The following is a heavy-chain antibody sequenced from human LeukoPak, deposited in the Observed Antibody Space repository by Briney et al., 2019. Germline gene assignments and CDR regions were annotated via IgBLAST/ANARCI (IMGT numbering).Heavy chain of an antibody. J-gene: IGHJ3*02. V-gene: IGHV3-20*04. D-gene: IGHD3-22*01. Sequence: PGGSLRLSCAASGFTFDDYGMSWVRQAPEKGLEWVSGINWNGGSTGYADSVKGRFTISRDNAKNSPYLQMNSLRAEDTALYYCARDFFKFYYDSSGDTFDIWGQGTMVTVSS. CDR2: INWNGGST. CDR3: ARDFFKFYYDSSGDTFDI. CDR1: GFTFDDYG.